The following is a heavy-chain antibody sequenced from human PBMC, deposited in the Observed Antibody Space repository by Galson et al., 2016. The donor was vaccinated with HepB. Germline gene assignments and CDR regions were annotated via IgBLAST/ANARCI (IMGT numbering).Heavy chain of an antibody. CDR3: ASPGITGATEDY. CDR2: IDYSGST. J-gene: IGHJ4*02. D-gene: IGHD1-20*01. Sequence: SETLSLTCTVSGGSITSSSYYWGWIRQPPGKGLEWIGSIDYSGSTDYNPSLKSRVTISMDTSKNQFSLRLSSVTATDTAVYYCASPGITGATEDYWGQGTLVTVSS. CDR1: GGSITSSSYY. V-gene: IGHV4-39*01.